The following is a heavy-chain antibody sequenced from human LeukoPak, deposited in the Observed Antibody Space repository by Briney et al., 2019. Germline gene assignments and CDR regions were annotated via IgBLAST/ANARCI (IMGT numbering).Heavy chain of an antibody. CDR1: GFTFSNAW. Sequence: GGSLRLSCAASGFTFSNAWMSWVRQAPGKGLEWVSSISSSSYIYYADSVKGRFTISRDNAKNSLYLQMNSPRAEDTAVYYCARGRAAAGDFDYWGQGTLVTVSS. V-gene: IGHV3-69-1*01. J-gene: IGHJ4*02. CDR3: ARGRAAAGDFDY. D-gene: IGHD6-13*01. CDR2: ISSSSYI.